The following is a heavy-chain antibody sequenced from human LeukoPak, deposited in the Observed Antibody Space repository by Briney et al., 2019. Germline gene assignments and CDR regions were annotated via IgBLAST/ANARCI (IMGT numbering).Heavy chain of an antibody. V-gene: IGHV3-48*01. CDR2: ISSSSSTI. J-gene: IGHJ4*02. CDR1: GFTFSIYS. Sequence: GGSLRLSCAASGFTFSIYSMSWVRQAPGKGLEWVSYISSSSSTISYADSVKGRFTISRDNAENSLYLQMNSLRAEDTAVYYCSGDPGDYWGQGTLVTVSS. CDR3: SGDPGDY. D-gene: IGHD3-10*01.